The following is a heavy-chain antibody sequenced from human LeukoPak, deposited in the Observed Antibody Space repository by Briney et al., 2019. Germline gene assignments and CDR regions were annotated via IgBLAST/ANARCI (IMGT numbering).Heavy chain of an antibody. CDR3: ARVPKYSSSWTAEYFQH. CDR2: MNPNSGNT. D-gene: IGHD6-13*01. CDR1: GYTFTSYD. J-gene: IGHJ1*01. V-gene: IGHV1-8*01. Sequence: GASVKVSCKASGYTFTSYDINWVRQATGQGLEWMGWMNPNSGNTGYAQKFQGRVTMTRNTSISTAYMELSSLRSDDTAVYYCARVPKYSSSWTAEYFQHWGQGTLVTVSS.